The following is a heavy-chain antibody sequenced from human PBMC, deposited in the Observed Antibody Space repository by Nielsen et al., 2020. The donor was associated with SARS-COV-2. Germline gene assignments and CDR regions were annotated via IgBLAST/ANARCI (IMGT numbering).Heavy chain of an antibody. CDR2: IYYSGST. D-gene: IGHD3-10*01. CDR3: ARGLEGRPYYYGSGSRNWFDP. Sequence: SETLSLTCTVSGGSISSYYWSWIRQPPGKGLEWIGYIYYSGSTNYNPSLKSRVTISVDRSKNQFSLKLSSVTAADTAVYYCARGLEGRPYYYGSGSRNWFDPWGQGTLVTVSS. J-gene: IGHJ5*02. CDR1: GGSISSYY. V-gene: IGHV4-59*12.